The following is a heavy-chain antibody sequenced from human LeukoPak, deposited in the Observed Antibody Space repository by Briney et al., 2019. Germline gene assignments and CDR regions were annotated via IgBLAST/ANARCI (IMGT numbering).Heavy chain of an antibody. D-gene: IGHD3/OR15-3a*01. CDR1: GYTFTGYY. CDR2: INPHSGGT. Sequence: ASVKVSCKASGYTFTGYYMHWVRQAPGQGLEWMGRINPHSGGTNYAQKFQGRVTMTRDTSISTAYMELSRLRSDDTAVYYCARDKSDFWTPYIDYWGQGTLVTVSS. CDR3: ARDKSDFWTPYIDY. V-gene: IGHV1-2*06. J-gene: IGHJ4*02.